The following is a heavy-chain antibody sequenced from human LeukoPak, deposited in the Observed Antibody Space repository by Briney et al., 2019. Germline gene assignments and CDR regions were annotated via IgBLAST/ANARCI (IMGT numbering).Heavy chain of an antibody. CDR2: IYYSGTT. D-gene: IGHD3-3*01. Sequence: SETLSLTCTVSGGSISSYYWSWIRQPPGKGLEWIGYIYYSGTTNYNPSLKSRVTISVDTSKNQFSLKLSSVTAADTAVYYCARGSYDFWSGYRPWDYYYYMDVWGKGTTVTVSS. CDR1: GGSISSYY. J-gene: IGHJ6*03. CDR3: ARGSYDFWSGYRPWDYYYYMDV. V-gene: IGHV4-59*01.